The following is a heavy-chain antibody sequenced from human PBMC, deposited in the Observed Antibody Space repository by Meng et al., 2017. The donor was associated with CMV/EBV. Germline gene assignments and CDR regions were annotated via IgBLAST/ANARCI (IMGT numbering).Heavy chain of an antibody. J-gene: IGHJ5*02. V-gene: IGHV2-70*18. D-gene: IGHD6-13*01. CDR2: IDWDDDK. CDR3: ARITLYSSSWPSFDP. Sequence: WVRQAPGKALEWLALIDWDDDKYYSTSLKTRLTISKDTSKNQVVLTMTNMDPVDTATYYCARITLYSSSWPSFDPWGQGTLVTVSS.